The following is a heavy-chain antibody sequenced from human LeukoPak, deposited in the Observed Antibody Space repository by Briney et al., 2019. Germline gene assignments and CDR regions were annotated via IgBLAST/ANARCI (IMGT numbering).Heavy chain of an antibody. D-gene: IGHD3-16*01. CDR1: GFTFSSFG. Sequence: GRSLRLSCAASGFTFSSFGMHWVRQAPGKGLEWVAVISYDGSTKNYADSVKGRFTISRDNSKNTLYLQMNSLRDEDTAVYYCAKREVRGTYLYYFDYWGQGTLVTVSS. CDR2: ISYDGSTK. V-gene: IGHV3-30*18. CDR3: AKREVRGTYLYYFDY. J-gene: IGHJ4*02.